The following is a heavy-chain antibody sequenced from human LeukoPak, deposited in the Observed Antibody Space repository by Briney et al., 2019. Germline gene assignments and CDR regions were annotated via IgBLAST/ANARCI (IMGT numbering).Heavy chain of an antibody. V-gene: IGHV3-7*01. CDR3: ARPLMYYYGSETYFWFDP. CDR2: IKEDGGEK. D-gene: IGHD3-10*01. Sequence: GGSLRLSCAASGFTFTTYWMGWVRQAPGKGLEWVANIKEDGGEKYYVDSVKGRFTISRDNAKNSMPLQMSSLRAEDTAVYYCARPLMYYYGSETYFWFDPWGQGTLVTVSS. J-gene: IGHJ5*02. CDR1: GFTFTTYW.